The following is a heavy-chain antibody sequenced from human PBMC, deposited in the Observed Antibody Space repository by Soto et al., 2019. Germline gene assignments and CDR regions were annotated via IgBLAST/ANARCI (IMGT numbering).Heavy chain of an antibody. D-gene: IGHD2-21*01. J-gene: IGHJ4*02. CDR2: ISYDGSNK. Sequence: GGSLRLSCAASGFTFSSYGMHWVRQAPGKGLEWVAVISYDGSNKYYADSVKGRFTISRDNSKNTLYLQMNSLRAEDTAVYYCAKSYYGGPSFETDYWGQGTLVTVSS. V-gene: IGHV3-30*18. CDR1: GFTFSSYG. CDR3: AKSYYGGPSFETDY.